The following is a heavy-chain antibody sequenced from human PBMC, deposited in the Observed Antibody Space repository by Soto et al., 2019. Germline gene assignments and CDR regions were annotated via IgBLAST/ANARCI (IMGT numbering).Heavy chain of an antibody. CDR2: ISYDGSNK. CDR3: AKHLAAAATMGGFDY. CDR1: GFTFSSYG. Sequence: QVQLVESGGGVVQPGRSLRLSCAASGFTFSSYGMHWVRQAPGKGLEWVAVISYDGSNKYYADSVKGRFTISRDNSKNTLYLQMNSLRAEDTAVYYCAKHLAAAATMGGFDYWGQGTLVTVSS. J-gene: IGHJ4*02. V-gene: IGHV3-30*18. D-gene: IGHD6-13*01.